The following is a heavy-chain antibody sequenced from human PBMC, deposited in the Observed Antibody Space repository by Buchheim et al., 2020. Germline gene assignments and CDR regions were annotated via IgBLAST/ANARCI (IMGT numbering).Heavy chain of an antibody. CDR3: TRGVGSYSAARHYFES. CDR2: IWNDGSDE. V-gene: IGHV3-33*01. J-gene: IGHJ4*02. CDR1: GFTFSTYG. D-gene: IGHD3-10*01. Sequence: QVQLVESGGGVVQPGRSLRLSCAASGFTFSTYGMHWVRQAPGKGLEWVSLIWNDGSDEYYADSVKGRFTISRDNSKNTLFLQMNSLRAEDTAVYYCTRGVGSYSAARHYFESWGQGTL.